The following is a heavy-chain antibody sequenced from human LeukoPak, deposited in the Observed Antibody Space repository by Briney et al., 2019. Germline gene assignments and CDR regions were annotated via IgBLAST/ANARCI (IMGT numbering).Heavy chain of an antibody. D-gene: IGHD4-11*01. V-gene: IGHV1-24*01. CDR1: GYTLAELS. CDR3: ATWSEIQSRYNWFDP. CDR2: FDPEDGET. Sequence: ASVKVSCKVSGYTLAELSMHWVRQAPGKGLEWMGGFDPEDGETIYAQKFQGRVTMTEDTSTDTAYMELSSLRSEDTAVYYCATWSEIQSRYNWFDPWGQGTLVTVSS. J-gene: IGHJ5*02.